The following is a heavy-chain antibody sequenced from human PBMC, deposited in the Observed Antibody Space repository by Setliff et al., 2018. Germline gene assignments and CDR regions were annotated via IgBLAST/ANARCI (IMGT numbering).Heavy chain of an antibody. V-gene: IGHV3-7*01. CDR1: GLTFSSYW. CDR3: AREPTVTTLDY. D-gene: IGHD4-4*01. J-gene: IGHJ4*02. CDR2: IRQDGSEK. Sequence: GGSLRLSCVASGLTFSSYWMSWVRQAPGKGLEWVANIRQDGSEKHYVDSVMGRFTISRDNANNSLYLQMNSLRAEDTAVYYCAREPTVTTLDYWGQGTLVTVSS.